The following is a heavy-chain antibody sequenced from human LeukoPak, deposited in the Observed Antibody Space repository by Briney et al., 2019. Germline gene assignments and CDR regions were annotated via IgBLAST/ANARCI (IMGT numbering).Heavy chain of an antibody. CDR1: GFTFDDYG. V-gene: IGHV3-20*04. J-gene: IGHJ4*02. Sequence: GGSLRLSCAASGFTFDDYGMSWVRQAPGKVLEWLSGINWNGGSTGYADSVEGRFTISRDNAKNSQYLQMNSLRVEDTALYYCARAQTYGDSRLLLDYWGQGTLVTVSS. CDR2: INWNGGST. CDR3: ARAQTYGDSRLLLDY. D-gene: IGHD2-21*02.